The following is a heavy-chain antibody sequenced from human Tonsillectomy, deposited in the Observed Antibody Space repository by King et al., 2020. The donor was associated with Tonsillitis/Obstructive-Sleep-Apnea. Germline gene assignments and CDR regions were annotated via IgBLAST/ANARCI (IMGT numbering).Heavy chain of an antibody. D-gene: IGHD2-8*02. CDR1: GYTFTSYG. CDR2: ISGYNGNQ. V-gene: IGHV1-18*01. Sequence: QLVQSGAEVKKPGASVKVSCKASGYTFTSYGIAWVRQAPGQGLEWMGWISGYNGNQNYAQNLQGRVTMTTDTSANTAYMELRSLRSDDTAVDYCARSYCTGGVCFWDWYFDLWGRGTLVTVSS. J-gene: IGHJ2*01. CDR3: ARSYCTGGVCFWDWYFDL.